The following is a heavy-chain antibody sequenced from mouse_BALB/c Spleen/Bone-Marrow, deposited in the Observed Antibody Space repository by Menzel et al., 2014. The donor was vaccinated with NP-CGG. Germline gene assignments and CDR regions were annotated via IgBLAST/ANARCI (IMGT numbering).Heavy chain of an antibody. Sequence: DVKLVESGGGLVKPGGPLKLSCAASGFTFSDFYMFWVRQTPEKRLEWVATISDGVSYTYYPDSVKGRFTISRDNARNNLYLQMSSLKSEDTAMYYCARAPPYDFYTMDYWGQGTSVTVSS. CDR3: ARAPPYDFYTMDY. D-gene: IGHD2-13*01. CDR1: GFTFSDFY. CDR2: ISDGVSYT. J-gene: IGHJ4*01. V-gene: IGHV5-4*02.